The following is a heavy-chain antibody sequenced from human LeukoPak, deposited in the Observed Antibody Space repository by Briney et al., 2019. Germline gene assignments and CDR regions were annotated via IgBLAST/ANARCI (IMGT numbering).Heavy chain of an antibody. CDR2: IYYSGST. J-gene: IGHJ6*02. V-gene: IGHV4-39*01. CDR3: ARLTVEGYYYYGMDV. Sequence: SETLSLTCTVSGGSISSSSYYWGWIRQPPGRVLEWIRSIYYSGSTYYNPSLKSRVTISVDTSKNQFSLKLSSVTAADTAVYYCARLTVEGYYYYGMDVWVQGTTVTVSS. CDR1: GGSISSSSYY. D-gene: IGHD4-23*01.